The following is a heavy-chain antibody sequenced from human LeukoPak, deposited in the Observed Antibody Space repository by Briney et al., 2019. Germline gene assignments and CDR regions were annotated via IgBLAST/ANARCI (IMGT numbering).Heavy chain of an antibody. CDR1: GFTFSSYC. CDR3: ARDQLAYSGYDTLFDY. CDR2: ISYDGSNK. D-gene: IGHD5-12*01. V-gene: IGHV3-30*03. J-gene: IGHJ4*02. Sequence: PGGCLRLSCSASGFTFSSYCMHWVRQAPGKGLEWVGVISYDGSNKYYADSVKGRFTISRDNSKNTLYLQLNSLRPEDTAVYYCARDQLAYSGYDTLFDYWGQGSLVTVSS.